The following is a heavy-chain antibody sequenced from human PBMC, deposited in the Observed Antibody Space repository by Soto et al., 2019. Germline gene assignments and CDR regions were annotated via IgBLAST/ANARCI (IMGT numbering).Heavy chain of an antibody. J-gene: IGHJ6*02. CDR3: ARGYCSGGGCYSGWSMAV. CDR2: IYTGGST. Sequence: PGGSLRLSCAASGFTVSTNYMSWVRQAPGKGLEWVSVIYTGGSTYYADSVKGRFTISTDKSKNTLYLQMNSLRAEDTAVYFCARGYCSGGGCYSGWSMAVWGQGTTVTVSS. V-gene: IGHV3-53*01. CDR1: GFTVSTNY. D-gene: IGHD2-15*01.